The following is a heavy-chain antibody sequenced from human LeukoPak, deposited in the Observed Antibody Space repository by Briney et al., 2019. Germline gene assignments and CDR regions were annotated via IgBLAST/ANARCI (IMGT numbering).Heavy chain of an antibody. D-gene: IGHD3-16*01. Sequence: GGSLRLSCAASGFTFSSYAMSWVRQAPGKGLEWVSGVSGDSTYYAGSVKGRFAISRDNSKNTLYLQMNSLRAEDTAVYYCAIPPIAYGGVIYYFDYWGQGTLVTVSS. J-gene: IGHJ4*02. CDR3: AIPPIAYGGVIYYFDY. V-gene: IGHV3-23*01. CDR2: VSGDST. CDR1: GFTFSSYA.